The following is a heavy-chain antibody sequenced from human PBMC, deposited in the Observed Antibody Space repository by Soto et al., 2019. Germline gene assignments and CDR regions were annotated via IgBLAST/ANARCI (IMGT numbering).Heavy chain of an antibody. D-gene: IGHD4-17*01. V-gene: IGHV5-51*01. CDR1: GYSFTNYW. CDR3: ARLSYGDSYYFDY. Sequence: PGESLKISCKGSGYSFTNYWIGWVRQMPGKGLEWMGIIYTGDSDTRYSPSFQGQVTMSADKSISTAYLQWGSLKASDTAMYYCARLSYGDSYYFDYWGQGTLVTVSS. CDR2: IYTGDSDT. J-gene: IGHJ4*02.